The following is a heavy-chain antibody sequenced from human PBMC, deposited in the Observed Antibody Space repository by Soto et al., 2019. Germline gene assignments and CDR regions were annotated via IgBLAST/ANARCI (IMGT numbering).Heavy chain of an antibody. CDR2: IASNSGSM. D-gene: IGHD3-10*01. CDR1: GFNLRDYA. CDR3: TRQAGVPAIGSFDS. Sequence: EVQLVESGGGSAQPGTSLRLSCVASGFNLRDYAMHWVRQAPGRGLEWVSGIASNSGSMCYAASVKGRFTISRDNAENSLYLQLNSLRVEDTAFYYCTRQAGVPAIGSFDSWGQGTLVIVAS. J-gene: IGHJ4*02. V-gene: IGHV3-9*01.